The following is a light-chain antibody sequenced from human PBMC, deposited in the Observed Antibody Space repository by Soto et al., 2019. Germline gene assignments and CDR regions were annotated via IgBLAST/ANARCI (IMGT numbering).Light chain of an antibody. CDR2: DAS. CDR3: QQYGSSTYT. J-gene: IGKJ2*01. V-gene: IGKV3-15*01. Sequence: EIVMTQSPATLSVSPGERATLSCRASQSITGNLTWYQQKPGQAPRLLIYDASTRATGIPARFSGSGSGTEFTLTISSLQSEDFAVYYCQQYGSSTYTFGQGTKVEIK. CDR1: QSITGN.